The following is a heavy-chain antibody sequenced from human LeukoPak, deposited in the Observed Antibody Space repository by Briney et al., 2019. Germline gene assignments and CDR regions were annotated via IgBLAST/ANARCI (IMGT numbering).Heavy chain of an antibody. CDR2: VHPSEGT. J-gene: IGHJ4*02. V-gene: IGHV4-4*02. CDR3: ATHYDRSGYKLDY. D-gene: IGHD3-22*01. Sequence: SETLSLTCAVSGGSVSHSNWWTWVRQSPGKGLEWIGEVHPSEGTNYNPSLKSRVTISLDKSKNQFPLELNSVTAADTAIYYCATHYDRSGYKLDYWGQGTLVTVSS. CDR1: GGSVSHSNW.